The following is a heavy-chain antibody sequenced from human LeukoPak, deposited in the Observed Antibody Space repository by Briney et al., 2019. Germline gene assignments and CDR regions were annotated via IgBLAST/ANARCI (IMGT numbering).Heavy chain of an antibody. CDR3: ARRYGSGSSGTFDY. CDR1: GGSISRYY. J-gene: IGHJ4*02. CDR2: IYYSGST. Sequence: PSETLSLTCTVSGGSISRYYWSWIRQPPGKGLEWIGYIYYSGSTNYNPSLKSRVTISVDTSKNQFSLKLSSVTAADTAVYYCARRYGSGSSGTFDYWGQGTLVTVSS. V-gene: IGHV4-59*01. D-gene: IGHD3-10*01.